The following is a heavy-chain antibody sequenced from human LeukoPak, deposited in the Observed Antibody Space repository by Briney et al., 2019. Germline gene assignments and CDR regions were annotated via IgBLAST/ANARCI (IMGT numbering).Heavy chain of an antibody. D-gene: IGHD5-18*01. J-gene: IGHJ6*04. CDR3: TTADSYGFFGFRTPIFAKDV. CDR2: ISAYNGNT. CDR1: GYTFTSYG. V-gene: IGHV1-18*01. Sequence: GASVKVSCKASGYTFTSYGISWVRQAPGQGLEWMGWISAYNGNTNYAQKLQGRVTMTTDTSTSTAYMELRSLRSDDTAVYYCTTADSYGFFGFRTPIFAKDVWGKGTTVTVSS.